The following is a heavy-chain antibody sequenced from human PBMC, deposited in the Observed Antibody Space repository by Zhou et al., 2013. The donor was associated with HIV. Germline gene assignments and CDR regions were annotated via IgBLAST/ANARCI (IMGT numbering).Heavy chain of an antibody. V-gene: IGHV1-18*01. D-gene: IGHD6-25*01. CDR3: ARALSARWGGGGFFYMDV. J-gene: IGHJ6*03. CDR1: GYTFSSYG. CDR2: ISSYRGHT. Sequence: QVQLVQSGSELKEPGASVNVSCKASGYTFSSYGISWVRQAPGQGLEWVGWISSYRGHTNYAQKLQGRVSVTTDTATNTAYMELRNLRSDDTAVYFCARALSARWGGGGFFYMDVWGKGTTVTVS.